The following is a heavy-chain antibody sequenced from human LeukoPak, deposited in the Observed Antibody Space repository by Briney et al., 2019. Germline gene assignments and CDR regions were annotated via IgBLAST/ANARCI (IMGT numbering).Heavy chain of an antibody. CDR1: GFTFSSYE. J-gene: IGHJ4*02. CDR3: ARGYTFGGVIARCYFDY. V-gene: IGHV3-33*08. D-gene: IGHD3-16*02. Sequence: PGGSLRLSCAASGFTFSSYEVNWVRQAPGKGLEWVAVIWYDGSNYYYADSVKGRFTISRDNSKNTLYLQMNSLRAEDTAVYYCARGYTFGGVIARCYFDYWGQGTLVTVSS. CDR2: IWYDGSNY.